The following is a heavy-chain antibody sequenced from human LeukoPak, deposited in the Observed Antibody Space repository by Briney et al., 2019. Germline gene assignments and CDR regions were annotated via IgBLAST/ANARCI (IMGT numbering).Heavy chain of an antibody. CDR2: IGGSGEST. CDR1: GFTFNTHT. J-gene: IGHJ3*01. V-gene: IGHV3-23*01. CDR3: TRRGGSNGWGAFDV. Sequence: GGSLRLSCAASGFTFNTHTMNWVRQAPGKGLEWVSSIGGSGESTYYADSVKGRFTISRDNSKNTVFLQMNSLSRDYTAVYYCTRRGGSNGWGAFDVWGQGTTITVSS. D-gene: IGHD2-8*01.